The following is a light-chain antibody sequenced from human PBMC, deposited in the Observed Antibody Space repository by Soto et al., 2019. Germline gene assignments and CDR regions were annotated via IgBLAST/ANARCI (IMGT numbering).Light chain of an antibody. Sequence: DIQMTQSPATLSASVGDRVTITCRASQSITRWLSWYQQKPGKATKLLIYEASNLQSGVPSRFSGSGSGTEFALTISGLQPDEGASDDGQQLNSYPITFGQGTRLEIK. CDR1: QSITRW. CDR3: QQLNSYPIT. J-gene: IGKJ5*01. CDR2: EAS. V-gene: IGKV1-5*01.